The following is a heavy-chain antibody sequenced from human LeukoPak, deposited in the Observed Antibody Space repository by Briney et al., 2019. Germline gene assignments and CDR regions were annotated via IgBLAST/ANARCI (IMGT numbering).Heavy chain of an antibody. CDR1: GFTFRSHG. CDR2: ILYDGSDS. V-gene: IGHV3-33*05. CDR3: ARDRDSSSHYFDY. Sequence: PGKSLRLSCAASGFTFRSHGMHWVCQAPGKGLEWVGVILYDGSDSYYTDSVKGRFTLSRDNSKNTLYLQMNSLRAEDTAVYFCARDRDSSSHYFDYWGQGVLVTVSS. J-gene: IGHJ4*02. D-gene: IGHD6-6*01.